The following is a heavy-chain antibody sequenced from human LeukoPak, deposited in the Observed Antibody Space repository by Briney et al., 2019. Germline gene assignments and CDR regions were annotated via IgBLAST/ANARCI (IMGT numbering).Heavy chain of an antibody. CDR2: INTNNGNT. CDR1: GYTFTSSG. V-gene: IGHV1-18*01. Sequence: ASVKVSCKASGYTFTSSGISWVRQAPGQGLEWMGWINTNNGNTNYAQKLQGRVTMTTDTPTSTAYMVLRSLRSDDTAVYYCARDEQWLVPISRPFYGMDVWGQGTTVTVSS. J-gene: IGHJ6*02. D-gene: IGHD6-19*01. CDR3: ARDEQWLVPISRPFYGMDV.